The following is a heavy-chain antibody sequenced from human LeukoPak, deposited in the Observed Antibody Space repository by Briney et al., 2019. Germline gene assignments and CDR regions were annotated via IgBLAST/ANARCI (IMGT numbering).Heavy chain of an antibody. Sequence: ASVKVSCKASGYTFPSYYMHWVRQAPGQGLEWMGIINPSGGSAAYAQRFQGRLTLTRDPSTTTVYMELNSLRPEDTAVYYCARDLNPRENSDDYWGQGTLVTVSS. V-gene: IGHV1-46*01. J-gene: IGHJ4*02. CDR2: INPSGGSA. CDR3: ARDLNPRENSDDY. D-gene: IGHD1-26*01. CDR1: GYTFPSYY.